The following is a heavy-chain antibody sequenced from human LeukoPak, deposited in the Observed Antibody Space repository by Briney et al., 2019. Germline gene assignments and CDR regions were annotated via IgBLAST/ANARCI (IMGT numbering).Heavy chain of an antibody. D-gene: IGHD2-15*01. V-gene: IGHV1-2*02. CDR1: GYIFTGYY. CDR3: ARDDCSGGSCYLGAIDI. J-gene: IGHJ3*02. CDR2: INPNSGGT. Sequence: ASVKVSCKASGYIFTGYYMHWVRQAPGQGLEWMGWINPNSGGTNYAQKFQGRVTMTRDTFISTTYVELRMLRCDDTAVYYCARDDCSGGSCYLGAIDIWGQGTMVTVSS.